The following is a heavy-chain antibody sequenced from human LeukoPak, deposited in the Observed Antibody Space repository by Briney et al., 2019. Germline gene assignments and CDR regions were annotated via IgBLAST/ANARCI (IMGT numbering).Heavy chain of an antibody. CDR2: INPNSGGT. CDR3: ARARAPGDPFDI. Sequence: ASVKVSCKASGYTFSDYHMHWVRQAPGQGLEWMGWINPNSGGTIYAQKFQGRVTMTRDTSTTTAYMELSRLRSDDTAVYCCARARAPGDPFDIWGQGTMVTVSS. V-gene: IGHV1-2*02. J-gene: IGHJ3*02. CDR1: GYTFSDYH. D-gene: IGHD1-26*01.